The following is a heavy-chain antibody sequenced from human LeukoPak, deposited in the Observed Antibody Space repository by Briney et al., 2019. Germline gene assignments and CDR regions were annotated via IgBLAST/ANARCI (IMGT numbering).Heavy chain of an antibody. V-gene: IGHV1-2*02. Sequence: GASVKVSCKASGYTFTGYYMHWVRQAPGQGLEWMGWINPNSGGTNYAQKFQGRVTMTRDTSISTAYMELSRLRSDDTAVYYCARVDGWNYEKSFDYWGQGTLVTVSS. CDR1: GYTFTGYY. CDR3: ARVDGWNYEKSFDY. J-gene: IGHJ4*02. CDR2: INPNSGGT. D-gene: IGHD1-7*01.